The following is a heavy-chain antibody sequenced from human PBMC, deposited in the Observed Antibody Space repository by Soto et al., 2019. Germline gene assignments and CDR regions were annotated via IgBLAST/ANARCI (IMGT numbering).Heavy chain of an antibody. V-gene: IGHV4-4*02. CDR3: VRDLRGYSGYDKVYYYYYGMDV. J-gene: IGHJ6*02. Sequence: SETLSLTCAVSGGSISSRNWWSWVRQPPGKGLEWIGEIYHSGSTNYNPSLKSRVTISVDKSKNQFSLKLSSVTAADTAVYYCVRDLRGYSGYDKVYYYYYGMDVWGQGTTVT. CDR1: GGSISSRNW. CDR2: IYHSGST. D-gene: IGHD5-12*01.